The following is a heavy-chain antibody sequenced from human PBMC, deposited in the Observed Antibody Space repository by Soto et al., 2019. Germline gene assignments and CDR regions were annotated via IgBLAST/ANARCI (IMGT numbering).Heavy chain of an antibody. CDR2: ISSSSSYI. J-gene: IGHJ4*02. CDR3: ARAPYYYDSSGYYGY. Sequence: SGGSLRLSCAASGFTFSSYSMNWVRQAPGKGLEWVSSISSSSSYIYYADSVKGRFTISRDNAKNSLYLQMNSLRAEDTAVYYCARAPYYYDSSGYYGYWGQGTLVTVSS. CDR1: GFTFSSYS. V-gene: IGHV3-21*01. D-gene: IGHD3-22*01.